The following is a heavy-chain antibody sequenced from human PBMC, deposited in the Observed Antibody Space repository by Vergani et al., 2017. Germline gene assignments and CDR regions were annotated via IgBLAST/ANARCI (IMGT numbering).Heavy chain of an antibody. CDR3: ARAELVGAKGAFDI. CDR1: GGSISSHY. J-gene: IGHJ3*02. Sequence: QVQLQESGPGLVKPSETLSLTCTVSGGSISSHYWSWIRQPPGKGLEWIGYIYYSGSTNYNPSLKSRVTISVDTSKNQFSLKLSSVTAADTAVYYCARAELVGAKGAFDIWGQGTMVTVSS. V-gene: IGHV4-59*11. D-gene: IGHD1-26*01. CDR2: IYYSGST.